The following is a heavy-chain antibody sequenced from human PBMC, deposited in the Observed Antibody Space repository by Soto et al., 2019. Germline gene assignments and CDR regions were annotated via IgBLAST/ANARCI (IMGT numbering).Heavy chain of an antibody. Sequence: RGSLRLSCAASGFTFSSYSMNWVRQAPGKGLEWVSSISSSSSYIYYADSVKGRFTISRDNAKNSLYLQMNSLRAEDTAVYYCARASITGDAFDIWGQGTMVTVSS. CDR2: ISSSSSYI. CDR1: GFTFSSYS. J-gene: IGHJ3*02. CDR3: ARASITGDAFDI. V-gene: IGHV3-21*01. D-gene: IGHD1-20*01.